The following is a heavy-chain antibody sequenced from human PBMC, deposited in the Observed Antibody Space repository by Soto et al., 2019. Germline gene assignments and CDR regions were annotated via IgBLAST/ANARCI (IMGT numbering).Heavy chain of an antibody. V-gene: IGHV4-4*02. CDR3: ARGSGTMVRGVTFDY. D-gene: IGHD3-10*01. CDR1: GGSISSSNW. Sequence: QVQLQESGPGLVKPSGTLSLTCAVSGGSISSSNWWSWVRQPPGKGLEWIGEIYHSGSTNYNPSLKSRVTKPVDKSKNQFALKLSSVTAADTAVYYCARGSGTMVRGVTFDYWGQGTLVTVSS. CDR2: IYHSGST. J-gene: IGHJ4*02.